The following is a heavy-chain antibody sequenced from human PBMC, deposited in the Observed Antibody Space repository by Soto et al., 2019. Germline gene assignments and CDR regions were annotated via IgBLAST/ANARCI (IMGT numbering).Heavy chain of an antibody. CDR2: IKSKTDGGTT. J-gene: IGHJ5*02. CDR3: TTPRYYDFWSGYYS. D-gene: IGHD3-3*01. CDR1: EFTFSNAW. Sequence: GGSLRLSCAASEFTFSNAWMSWVRQAPGKGLEWVGRIKSKTDGGTTDYAAPVKGRFTISRDDSKNTLYLQMNSLKTEDTAVYYCTTPRYYDFWSGYYSWGQGTLVTVSS. V-gene: IGHV3-15*01.